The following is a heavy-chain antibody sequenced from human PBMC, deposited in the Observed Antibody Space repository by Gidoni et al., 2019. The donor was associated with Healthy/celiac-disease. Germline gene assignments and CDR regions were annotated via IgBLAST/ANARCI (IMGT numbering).Heavy chain of an antibody. CDR3: ARDRGVGGAVAAVYFDY. V-gene: IGHV3-30-3*01. CDR1: GFTFSSYA. D-gene: IGHD6-19*01. J-gene: IGHJ4*02. CDR2: ISYDGSNN. Sequence: QVQLVASGGGVVQPGRSLRLPCQASGFTFSSYAMHCVRQAPGKGLEWVAVISYDGSNNYYADSVKGRFTISRDNSKNTLFLQMNSLRAEDTAVYYCARDRGVGGAVAAVYFDYWGQGTLVTVSS.